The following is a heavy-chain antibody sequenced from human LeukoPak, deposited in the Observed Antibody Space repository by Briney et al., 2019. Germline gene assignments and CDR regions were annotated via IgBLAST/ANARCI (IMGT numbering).Heavy chain of an antibody. V-gene: IGHV1-18*01. CDR2: ISAYNGNT. D-gene: IGHD3-22*01. CDR1: GYTFTSYG. Sequence: GSVNVSCMASGYTFTSYGISWVRQAPGQGLEWMGWISAYNGNTNYAQNLRGRVTMTTDTSTRTAYMELRRLISDDTDVYSCAYQYDYDSSGYYYFDYWGQGTLVTVSS. CDR3: AYQYDYDSSGYYYFDY. J-gene: IGHJ4*02.